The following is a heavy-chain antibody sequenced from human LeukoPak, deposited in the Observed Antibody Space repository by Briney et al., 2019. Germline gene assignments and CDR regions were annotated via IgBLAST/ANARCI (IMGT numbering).Heavy chain of an antibody. CDR2: IYHSGST. CDR1: GYSISSGYY. J-gene: IGHJ4*02. D-gene: IGHD4-17*01. V-gene: IGHV4-38-2*02. CDR3: ARVYGDYNSFDY. Sequence: SETLSLTCTVSGYSISSGYYWGWIRQPPGKGLEWIGRIYHSGSTYYNPSLKSRVTISVDTSKNQFSLKLSSVTAADTAVYYCARVYGDYNSFDYWGQGTLVTVSS.